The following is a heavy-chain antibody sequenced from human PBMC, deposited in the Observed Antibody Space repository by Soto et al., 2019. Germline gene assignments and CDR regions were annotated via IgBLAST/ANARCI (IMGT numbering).Heavy chain of an antibody. CDR3: AHRQALQREPSHVFDY. D-gene: IGHD6-25*01. J-gene: IGHJ4*02. Sequence: QITLKESGPTLVKPTQTLTLTCTFSGFSLSTSGVGVGWIRQPPGKALEWLALIYWDDDKRYSPSLKSRLTITKDTSKNQVVLTMTNMDPVDTATYYCAHRQALQREPSHVFDYWGQGTLVTVSS. CDR1: GFSLSTSGVG. V-gene: IGHV2-5*02. CDR2: IYWDDDK.